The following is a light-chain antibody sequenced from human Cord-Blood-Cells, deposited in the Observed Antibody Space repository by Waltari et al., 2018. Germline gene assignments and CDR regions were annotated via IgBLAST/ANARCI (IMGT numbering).Light chain of an antibody. CDR3: QKYNSAPFT. J-gene: IGKJ3*01. Sequence: LQMTPPPSPLSASVGYSVTIPCRASQGISTYLAWYQQKPGKVPKLLIYAASTLQSGVPSRFSGSGSGTDFTLTISSLQPEDVATYYCQKYNSAPFTFGPGTKADIK. CDR2: AAS. V-gene: IGKV1-27*01. CDR1: QGISTY.